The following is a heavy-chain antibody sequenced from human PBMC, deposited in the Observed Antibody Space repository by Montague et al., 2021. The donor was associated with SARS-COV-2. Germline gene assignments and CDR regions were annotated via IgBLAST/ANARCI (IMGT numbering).Heavy chain of an antibody. V-gene: IGHV4-39*01. J-gene: IGHJ5*02. D-gene: IGHD2-15*01. CDR1: GGSISSSSYY. Sequence: SETLSLTCTVSGGSISSSSYYWGWIRQPPGKGLEWIGNIYYSGSTYYNPSLKSRVTISADTSKNQFSLKLRSVTAADTAVYYCARHLEDWFIVVVPSWFDPWGQGTLVTVSS. CDR2: IYYSGST. CDR3: ARHLEDWFIVVVPSWFDP.